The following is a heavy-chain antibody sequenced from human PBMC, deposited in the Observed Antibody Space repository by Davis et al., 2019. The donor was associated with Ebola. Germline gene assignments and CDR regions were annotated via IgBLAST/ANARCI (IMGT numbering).Heavy chain of an antibody. CDR3: AKDFVASPLKMDAFDI. V-gene: IGHV3-30*04. CDR2: ISYDGSNK. Sequence: PGGSLRLSCAASGFTFSSYAMHWVRQAPGKGLEWVAVISYDGSNKYYADSVKGRFTISRDNSKNTLYLQMNSLRAEDTAVYYCAKDFVASPLKMDAFDIWGQGTMVTVSS. J-gene: IGHJ3*02. D-gene: IGHD6-6*01. CDR1: GFTFSSYA.